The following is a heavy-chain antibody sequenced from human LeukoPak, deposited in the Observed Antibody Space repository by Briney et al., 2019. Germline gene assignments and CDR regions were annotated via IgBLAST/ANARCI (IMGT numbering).Heavy chain of an antibody. D-gene: IGHD5-12*01. CDR2: IYYSGST. CDR3: ARHSDIVATISGFDY. CDR1: GGSISSYY. Sequence: PSETLSLTCTVSGGSISSYYWSWIRQPPGKGLEWIGYIYYSGSTNYNPSLKSRVTISVGTSKNQFSLKLSSVTAADTAVYYCARHSDIVATISGFDYWGQGTLVTVSS. V-gene: IGHV4-59*08. J-gene: IGHJ4*02.